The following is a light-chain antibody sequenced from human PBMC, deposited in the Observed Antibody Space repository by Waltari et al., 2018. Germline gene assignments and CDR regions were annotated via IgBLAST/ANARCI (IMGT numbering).Light chain of an antibody. J-gene: IGLJ3*02. CDR3: SSFTRAKTWV. CDR1: SSDIGGFNH. CDR2: GVS. Sequence: QSALTQPASVSGSPRQSITIPCPGTSSDIGGFNHVSWYQQHSGKAPRLIILGVSDRPSGVSIRFSGSKSGNTASLTISGLQAEDEADYYCSSFTRAKTWVFGGGTKVTVL. V-gene: IGLV2-14*03.